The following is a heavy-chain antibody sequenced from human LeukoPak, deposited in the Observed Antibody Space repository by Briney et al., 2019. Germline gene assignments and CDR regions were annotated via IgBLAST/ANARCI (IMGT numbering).Heavy chain of an antibody. CDR1: GFNFGSHW. Sequence: GGSLRLSCAASGFNFGSHWMHWVRQTSGQGLLWVSRINSGGSGTSYADSVEGRFTIFRDNSKNTVYLQMNSLRVEDTAVYYCAKSLYGGCDYWGQGTVVTVSS. J-gene: IGHJ4*02. CDR2: INSGGSGT. CDR3: AKSLYGGCDY. V-gene: IGHV3-74*01. D-gene: IGHD3-16*02.